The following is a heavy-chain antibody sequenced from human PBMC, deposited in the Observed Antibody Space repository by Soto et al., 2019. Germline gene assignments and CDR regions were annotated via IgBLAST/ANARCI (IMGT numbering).Heavy chain of an antibody. CDR1: GFTFSSYA. CDR2: ISYDGSNK. Sequence: QVQLVESGGGVVQPGRSLRLSCAASGFTFSSYAMHWVRQAPGKGLEWVAVISYDGSNKYYADSVKGRFTISRDNSKNPLYLQMNSLRAEDTAVYYCARGTVTPSYYYGMDVWGQGTTVTVSS. J-gene: IGHJ6*02. V-gene: IGHV3-30-3*01. D-gene: IGHD4-17*01. CDR3: ARGTVTPSYYYGMDV.